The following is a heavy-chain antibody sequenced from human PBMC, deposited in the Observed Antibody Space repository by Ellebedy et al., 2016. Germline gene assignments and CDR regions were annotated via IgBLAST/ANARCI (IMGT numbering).Heavy chain of an antibody. D-gene: IGHD3-10*01. J-gene: IGHJ4*02. V-gene: IGHV3-48*04. Sequence: GESLKISCAASGFTFSSYSMNWVRQAPGKGLEWVSYISSSSSTIYYADSVKGRFTISRDNAKNSLYLQMNSLRAEDTAVYYCARRCSGSGSYFFDYWGQGTLVTVSS. CDR2: ISSSSSTI. CDR3: ARRCSGSGSYFFDY. CDR1: GFTFSSYS.